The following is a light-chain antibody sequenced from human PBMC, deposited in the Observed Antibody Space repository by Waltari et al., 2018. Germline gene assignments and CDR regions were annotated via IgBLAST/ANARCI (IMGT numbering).Light chain of an antibody. Sequence: EVVMTQSPATLSVSPGQRATLSCRASQSVSSNLAWYHQRPRQAPRLVIYGATTWATGIPARFTGRGSGTEFTLTISSLQSDDSGIYFCQQYFDWPLYTFGQGTKLEIK. CDR3: QQYFDWPLYT. CDR1: QSVSSN. V-gene: IGKV3D-15*01. CDR2: GAT. J-gene: IGKJ2*01.